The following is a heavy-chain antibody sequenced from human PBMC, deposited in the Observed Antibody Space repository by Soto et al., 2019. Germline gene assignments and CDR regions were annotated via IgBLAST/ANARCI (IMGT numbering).Heavy chain of an antibody. CDR1: GFTFSSYE. D-gene: IGHD6-13*01. Sequence: GGSLRLSCAASGFTFSSYEMNWVRQAPGKGLEWVSYTSSSGSTIYYADSVKGRFTISRDNAKNTLYLQMNSLRAEDTAVYYCARDQPLYSSTTPWFDPWGQGTLVTVSS. CDR2: TSSSGSTI. J-gene: IGHJ5*02. CDR3: ARDQPLYSSTTPWFDP. V-gene: IGHV3-48*03.